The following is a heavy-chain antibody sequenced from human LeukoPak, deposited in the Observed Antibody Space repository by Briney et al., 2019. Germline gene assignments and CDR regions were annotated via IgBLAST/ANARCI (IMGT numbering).Heavy chain of an antibody. CDR2: IYYSGST. D-gene: IGHD2-2*01. CDR3: ARVGLTRVVPAARYFDL. Sequence: SETLSLTCTVSGGSISRSSYYWGWIRQPPGKGLQWIGSIYYSGSTYYNPSLKSRVTISVDTSKNQFSLKLSSVTAADTAVYYCARVGLTRVVPAARYFDLWGRGTLVTVSS. J-gene: IGHJ2*01. CDR1: GGSISRSSYY. V-gene: IGHV4-39*01.